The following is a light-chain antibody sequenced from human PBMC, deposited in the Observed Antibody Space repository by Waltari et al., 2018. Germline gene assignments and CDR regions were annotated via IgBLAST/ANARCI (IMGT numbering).Light chain of an antibody. Sequence: DIVMTQSPDSLAVSLGESATINCKSSQSLLFSSNNENYLAWYQQKAGQPPKLLISWASTRESGLPDRFTGSGSGTDFTLTISSLQAEDVAVYFCHKYLSTPWTFGQGTKVEIK. V-gene: IGKV4-1*01. CDR2: WAS. CDR3: HKYLSTPWT. CDR1: QSLLFSSNNENY. J-gene: IGKJ1*01.